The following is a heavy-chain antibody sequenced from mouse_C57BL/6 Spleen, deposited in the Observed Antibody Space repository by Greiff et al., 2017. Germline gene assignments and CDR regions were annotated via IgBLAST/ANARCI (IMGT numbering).Heavy chain of an antibody. CDR1: GYTFTDYE. D-gene: IGHD1-2*01. J-gene: IGHJ4*01. CDR2: IDPETGGT. CDR3: TRALLRYAMDY. Sequence: VQVVESGAELVRPGASVTLSCKASGYTFTDYEMHWVKQTPVHGLEWIGAIDPETGGTAYNQKFKGKAILTADKSSSTAYMELRSLTSEDSAVYYCTRALLRYAMDYWGQGTSVTVSS. V-gene: IGHV1-15*01.